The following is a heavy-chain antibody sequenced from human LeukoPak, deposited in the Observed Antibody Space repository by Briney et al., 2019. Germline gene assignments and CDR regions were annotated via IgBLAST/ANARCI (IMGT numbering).Heavy chain of an antibody. Sequence: ASVKVSCKASGYTFTSDYMHWMRQAPGQGPEWRGRINPRGGSTDYSHKFQDRLTMTSDTSTSTVYMELNSLRSEDTAVYFCARVGVTAATADYWGQGTLVTVSS. CDR3: ARVGVTAATADY. V-gene: IGHV1-46*01. CDR1: GYTFTSDY. D-gene: IGHD6-25*01. CDR2: INPRGGST. J-gene: IGHJ4*02.